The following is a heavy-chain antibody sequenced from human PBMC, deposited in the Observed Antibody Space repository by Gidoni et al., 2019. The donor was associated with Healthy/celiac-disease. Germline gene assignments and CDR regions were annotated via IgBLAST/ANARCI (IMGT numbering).Heavy chain of an antibody. CDR1: GFTFSSYA. D-gene: IGHD6-13*01. Sequence: EVQLVASGEGLVQPGGSLRLSCAASGFTFSSYAMHWARQAPGKGLEYVSAISSNGGSTYYADSVKGRFTISRDNSKNTLYLQMGSLRAEDMAVYYCARAPAADYYYGMDVWGQGTTVTVSS. V-gene: IGHV3-64*02. J-gene: IGHJ6*02. CDR3: ARAPAADYYYGMDV. CDR2: ISSNGGST.